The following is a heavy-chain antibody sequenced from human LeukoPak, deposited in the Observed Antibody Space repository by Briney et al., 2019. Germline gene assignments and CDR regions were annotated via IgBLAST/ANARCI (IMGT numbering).Heavy chain of an antibody. CDR1: GFTLSSYW. CDR3: ARDIRNSDY. V-gene: IGHV3-7*01. Sequence: PGGSLRLSCAATGFTLSSYWMSWVRQAPGKGLEWVANIKQDGSEKYYVDSVKGRFTISRDNAKNSLYLQMNSLRAEDTAVYYCARDIRNSDYWGQGTLVTVSS. D-gene: IGHD2-21*01. J-gene: IGHJ4*02. CDR2: IKQDGSEK.